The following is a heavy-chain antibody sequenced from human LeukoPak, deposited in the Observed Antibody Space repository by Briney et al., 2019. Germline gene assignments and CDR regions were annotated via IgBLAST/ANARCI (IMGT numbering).Heavy chain of an antibody. CDR3: ARDYYGSGSLDY. D-gene: IGHD3-10*01. J-gene: IGHJ4*02. CDR2: ISGSSSYI. V-gene: IGHV3-21*01. Sequence: GGSPRLSCAASGFTFTNYRMNWVRQAPGKGLEWVSSISGSSSYIYYADSEKGRFTISRDNAKNSLYLQMNSLRAEDTAVYYCARDYYGSGSLDYWGQGTLVTVPS. CDR1: GFTFTNYR.